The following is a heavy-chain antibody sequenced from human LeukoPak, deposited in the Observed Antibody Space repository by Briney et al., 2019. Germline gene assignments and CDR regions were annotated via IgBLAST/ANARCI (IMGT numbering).Heavy chain of an antibody. CDR2: IRYDGSNK. Sequence: PGGSLRLSCAASGFTFSSYGTHWVRQAPGKGLEWVAFIRYDGSNKYYADSVKGRFTISRDNSKNTLYLQMNSLRAEDTAVYYCARDMTDYYDSSGVPHDAFDIWGQGTMVTVSS. J-gene: IGHJ3*02. CDR1: GFTFSSYG. V-gene: IGHV3-30*02. D-gene: IGHD3-22*01. CDR3: ARDMTDYYDSSGVPHDAFDI.